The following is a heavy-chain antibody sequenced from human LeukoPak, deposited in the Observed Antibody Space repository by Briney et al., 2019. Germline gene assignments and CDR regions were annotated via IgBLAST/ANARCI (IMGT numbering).Heavy chain of an antibody. J-gene: IGHJ4*01. D-gene: IGHD3-10*01. CDR1: GFTFDFYA. CDR3: ARSELYYGSESYYHLDY. V-gene: IGHV3-30*03. CDR2: MSYDGRYR. Sequence: GGSLRLSCTTSGFTFDFYAMHWVRQAPGKGPEWVAVMSYDGRYRYYADSAKGRFTISRDNSKRTLYLEMSGLRPEDTALYYCARSELYYGSESYYHLDYWGHGTLVTVPS.